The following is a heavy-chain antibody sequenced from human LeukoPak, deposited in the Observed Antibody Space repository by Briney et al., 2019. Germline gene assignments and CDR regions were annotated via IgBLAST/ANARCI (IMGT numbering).Heavy chain of an antibody. CDR1: GFTFSSYA. CDR2: ISGSGGST. Sequence: GGSLRLSCAASGFTFSSYAMSSVRQAPGKGLEWVSAISGSGGSTYYADSVKGRFTISRDNSKNTLYLQMNSLRAEDTAVYYCARAVAGWDAFDIWGQGTMVTVSS. CDR3: ARAVAGWDAFDI. J-gene: IGHJ3*02. D-gene: IGHD6-19*01. V-gene: IGHV3-23*01.